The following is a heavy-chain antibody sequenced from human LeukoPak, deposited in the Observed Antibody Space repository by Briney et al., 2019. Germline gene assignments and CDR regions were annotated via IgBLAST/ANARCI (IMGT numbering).Heavy chain of an antibody. D-gene: IGHD4-17*01. CDR3: ARWGDDYGDERDY. CDR1: GSTFSDYH. V-gene: IGHV3-11*01. J-gene: IGHJ4*02. CDR2: ISSSGSTI. Sequence: GGSLRLSCAASGSTFSDYHMSWIRQAPGKGLEWVSYISSSGSTIYYADSVKGRFTISRDNAKNSLYLQMNSLRAEDTAVYYCARWGDDYGDERDYWGQGTLVTVSS.